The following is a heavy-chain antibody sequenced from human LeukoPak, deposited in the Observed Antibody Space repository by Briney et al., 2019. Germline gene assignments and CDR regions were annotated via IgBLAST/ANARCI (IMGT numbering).Heavy chain of an antibody. V-gene: IGHV1-18*01. CDR2: ISAYNGNT. CDR3: ARHLITMVRGVLTP. CDR1: GYTFTSYG. J-gene: IGHJ5*02. D-gene: IGHD3-10*01. Sequence: ASVKVSCKASGYTFTSYGISWVRQAPGQGLEWMGWISAYNGNTNYAQKLQGRVTMTTDTSTSTAYMELRSLRSDDTAVYYCARHLITMVRGVLTPWGQGPLVTVSS.